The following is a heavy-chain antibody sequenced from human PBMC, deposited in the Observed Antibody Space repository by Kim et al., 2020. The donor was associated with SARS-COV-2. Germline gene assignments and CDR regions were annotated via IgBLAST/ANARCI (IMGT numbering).Heavy chain of an antibody. V-gene: IGHV4-31*03. CDR3: ARDYITMVRGVILDWYFDL. CDR1: GGSISSGGYY. D-gene: IGHD3-10*01. J-gene: IGHJ2*01. CDR2: IYYSGST. Sequence: SETLSLTCTVSGGSISSGGYYWSWIRQHPGKGLEWIGYIYYSGSTYYNPSLKSRVTISVDTSKNQFSLKLSSVTAADTAVYYCARDYITMVRGVILDWYFDLWGRGTLVTVSS.